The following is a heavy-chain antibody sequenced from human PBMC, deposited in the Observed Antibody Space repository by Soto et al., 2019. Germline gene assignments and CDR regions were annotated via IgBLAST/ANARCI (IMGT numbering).Heavy chain of an antibody. D-gene: IGHD3-16*01. V-gene: IGHV4-59*01. CDR1: EGSISNYY. CDR2: MYYNGNI. J-gene: IGHJ5*02. CDR3: ASGGNWFDP. Sequence: LXLTCSVSEGSISNYYWTWVRQSPEKGLEWIGYMYYNGNINYNPSLKSRVTISIDTSKNQFSLTLKSVTAADTAVYYCASGGNWFDPWGQGVLVTVSS.